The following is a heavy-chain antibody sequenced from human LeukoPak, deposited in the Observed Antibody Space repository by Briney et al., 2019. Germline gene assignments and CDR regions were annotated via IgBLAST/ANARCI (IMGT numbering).Heavy chain of an antibody. V-gene: IGHV4-39*01. J-gene: IGHJ4*02. CDR2: IYYSGST. Sequence: SETLFLTCTASGGSISSSSYYWGWIRPPPGKGLVWIGSIYYSGSTYYNPSLKSRVTISVDTSKNQFSLKLSSVTAADTAVYYCARHVPSYWTSWGQGTLVTVSS. CDR1: GGSISSSSYY. D-gene: IGHD3/OR15-3a*01. CDR3: ARHVPSYWTS.